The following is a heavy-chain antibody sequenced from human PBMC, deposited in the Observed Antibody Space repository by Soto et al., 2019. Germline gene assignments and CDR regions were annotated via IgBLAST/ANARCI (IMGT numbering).Heavy chain of an antibody. Sequence: ASVKVSCKASGYTFTTYSITWVRQAPGQGLEWMGWISGYSGNTNYAQKFQGRVIMTTDTSTSTAYMELRSLRSDDTAVYYCARETDVWGQGTTVTVSS. J-gene: IGHJ6*02. CDR3: ARETDV. V-gene: IGHV1-18*01. CDR2: ISGYSGNT. CDR1: GYTFTTYS.